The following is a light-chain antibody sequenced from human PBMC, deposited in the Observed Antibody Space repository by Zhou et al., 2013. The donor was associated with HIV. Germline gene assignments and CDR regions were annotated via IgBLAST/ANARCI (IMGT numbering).Light chain of an antibody. J-gene: IGKJ5*01. CDR3: QQYNTYPLT. CDR2: KAS. V-gene: IGKV1-5*03. CDR1: ESISYW. Sequence: DIQMTQSPSTLSASVGDRVTITCRASESISYWLAWYQQKPGKAPNLLIYKASTLESGVPSRFSASGSGTEFTLTISSLQPDDFATYYCQQYNTYPLTFGQGTRLEI.